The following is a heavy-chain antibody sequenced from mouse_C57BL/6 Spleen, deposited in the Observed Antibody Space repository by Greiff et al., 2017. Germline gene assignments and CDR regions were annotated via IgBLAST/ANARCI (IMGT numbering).Heavy chain of an antibody. V-gene: IGHV2-6*03. CDR3: ASPHSGSRGAYAMDY. Sequence: VKLMESGPGLVAPSPSLSITCTVSGFSLTSYGVHWVRQPPGKGLEWLVAIWSDGSTTYNSALQSRLSISKHTSVSQVFLTMNRLQTDNTAMYSCASPHSGSRGAYAMDYWGQGTSVTVSS. CDR1: GFSLTSYG. J-gene: IGHJ4*01. D-gene: IGHD1-1*01. CDR2: IWSDGST.